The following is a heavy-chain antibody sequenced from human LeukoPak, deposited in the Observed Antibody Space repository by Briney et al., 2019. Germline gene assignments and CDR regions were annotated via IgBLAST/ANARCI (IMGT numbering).Heavy chain of an antibody. Sequence: PGGSLRLSCAASGVTFTDYAMSWVRQAPGKGLEWVSSISPRGDSSSYAGPVKGRFTISRDNAKNTLYLQMDSLRAEDTAVYYCAKASSGYYSPFDYWGQGTLVTVSS. CDR3: AKASSGYYSPFDY. CDR2: ISPRGDSS. D-gene: IGHD3-22*01. J-gene: IGHJ4*02. CDR1: GVTFTDYA. V-gene: IGHV3-23*01.